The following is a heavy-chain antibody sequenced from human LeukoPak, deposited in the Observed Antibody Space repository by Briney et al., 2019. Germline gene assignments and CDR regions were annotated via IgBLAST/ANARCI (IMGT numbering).Heavy chain of an antibody. CDR3: VKMAVAGINFFDY. J-gene: IGHJ4*02. CDR2: ISGSVGRT. V-gene: IGHV3-23*01. Sequence: GGSLRLSCAASGFTFSSYAMSWVRQAPGKGLEWVSAISGSVGRTYYADSVKGRLTISRDDSKNTLYLQMNSLRAEDTAVYYCVKMAVAGINFFDYWGQGTLVTVSS. D-gene: IGHD6-19*01. CDR1: GFTFSSYA.